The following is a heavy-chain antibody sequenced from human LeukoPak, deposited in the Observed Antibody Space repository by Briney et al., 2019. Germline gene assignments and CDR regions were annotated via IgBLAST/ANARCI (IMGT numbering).Heavy chain of an antibody. CDR1: GGSISSSSYY. V-gene: IGHV4-39*01. CDR2: IYYSGST. Sequence: SETLSLTCTVSGGSISSSSYYWGWIRQPPGKGLEWIGSIYYSGSTYYNPSLKSRVTISVDTSKNQFSLKLSSVTAADTAVYYCARHTAMDPYYYYYYMDVWGKGTTVTNSS. J-gene: IGHJ6*03. CDR3: ARHTAMDPYYYYYYMDV. D-gene: IGHD5-18*01.